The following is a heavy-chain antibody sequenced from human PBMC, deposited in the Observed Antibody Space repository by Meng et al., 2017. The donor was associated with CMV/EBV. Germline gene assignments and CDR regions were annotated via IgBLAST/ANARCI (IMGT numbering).Heavy chain of an antibody. J-gene: IGHJ4*02. Sequence: CTASGCSISSISSYWGWIRQPPGTGLEWIGSIYYSGSTYYNPSLKSRVTISVDTSKNQFSLKLSSVTAADTAVYYCARPKQLQWYFDYWGQGTLVTVSS. D-gene: IGHD6-6*01. CDR3: ARPKQLQWYFDY. CDR1: GCSISSISSY. V-gene: IGHV4-39*01. CDR2: IYYSGST.